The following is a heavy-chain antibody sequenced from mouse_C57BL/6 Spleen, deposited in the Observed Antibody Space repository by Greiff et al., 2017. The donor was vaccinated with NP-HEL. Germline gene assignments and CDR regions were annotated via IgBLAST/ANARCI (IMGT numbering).Heavy chain of an antibody. CDR1: GFTFSDYG. J-gene: IGHJ1*03. CDR2: ISSGSSTI. D-gene: IGHD2-3*01. V-gene: IGHV5-17*01. CDR3: ARGWLPWYFDV. Sequence: EVKVVESGGGLVKPGGSLKLSCAASGFTFSDYGMHWVRQAPEKGLEWVAYISSGSSTIYYADTVKGRFTISRDNAKNTLFLQMTSLRSEDTAMYYCARGWLPWYFDVWGTGTTVTVSS.